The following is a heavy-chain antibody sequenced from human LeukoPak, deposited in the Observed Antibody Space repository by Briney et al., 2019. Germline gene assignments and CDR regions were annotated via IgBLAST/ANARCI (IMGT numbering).Heavy chain of an antibody. D-gene: IGHD6-19*01. CDR1: GYTFTSYD. CDR2: MNPNNGNT. J-gene: IGHJ4*02. V-gene: IGHV1-8*01. CDR3: ARRSRYSSGWYPSGYDY. Sequence: ASVKVSCKASGYTFTSYDINWVRQATGQGLEWMGWMNPNNGNTDYAQKFQGRVTITRDTSASTAYMELSSLRSEDTAVYYCARRSRYSSGWYPSGYDYWGQGTLVTVSS.